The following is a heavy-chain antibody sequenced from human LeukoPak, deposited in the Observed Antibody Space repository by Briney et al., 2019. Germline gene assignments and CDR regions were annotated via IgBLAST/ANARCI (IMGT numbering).Heavy chain of an antibody. V-gene: IGHV3-21*01. J-gene: IGHJ4*02. Sequence: GGSLRLSCAAPGFTFSSYSMNWVRQAPGKGLEWVSSISSSSSYIYYTDSVKGRFTISRDNAKNSLYLQMNSLRAEDTAVYYCARGDWAPFDYWGQGSLLTVSS. D-gene: IGHD2-21*02. CDR1: GFTFSSYS. CDR2: ISSSSSYI. CDR3: ARGDWAPFDY.